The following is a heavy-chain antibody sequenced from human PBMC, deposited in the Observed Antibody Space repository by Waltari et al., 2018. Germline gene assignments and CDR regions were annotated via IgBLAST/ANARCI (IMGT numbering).Heavy chain of an antibody. CDR1: GYTFTSYD. CDR2: MNPNSGNT. CDR3: ARGYCSGGSCYGNYYYGMDV. Sequence: QVQLVQSGAEVKKPGASVKVSCKASGYTFTSYDINWVRQAHGQGLEWMGWMNPNSGNTGYAQKFQGRVTMTRNTSISTAYMELSSLRSEDTAVYYCARGYCSGGSCYGNYYYGMDVWGQGTTVTVSS. J-gene: IGHJ6*02. D-gene: IGHD2-15*01. V-gene: IGHV1-8*01.